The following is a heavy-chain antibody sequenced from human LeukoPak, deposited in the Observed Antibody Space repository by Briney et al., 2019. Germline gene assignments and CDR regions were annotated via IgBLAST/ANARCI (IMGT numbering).Heavy chain of an antibody. V-gene: IGHV4-59*08. D-gene: IGHD2-2*01. CDR1: GESISGFY. CDR2: IYYSGST. Sequence: SETLSLTCTVSGESISGFYWNWIRQPPGKGLEWIGYIYYSGSTNYNPSLKSRVTISIDTSKNQFSLKLSSVTAADTAVYYCARDVSRTSWTWRWGQGTVVTVSS. CDR3: ARDVSRTSWTWR. J-gene: IGHJ3*01.